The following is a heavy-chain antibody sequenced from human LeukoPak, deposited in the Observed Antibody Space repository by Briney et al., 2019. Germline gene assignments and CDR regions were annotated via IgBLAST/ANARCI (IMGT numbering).Heavy chain of an antibody. CDR1: GFTFSSYG. Sequence: PGGSLRLSCAASGFTFSSYGMHWVRQAPGKGLEWVAFIRYDGSNKYYADSVKGRFTISRDNSKNTLYLQMNSLRAEDTAVYYCGKGQITMIEVVSSFRDVWGKGTTVTIS. J-gene: IGHJ6*03. V-gene: IGHV3-30*02. CDR3: GKGQITMIEVVSSFRDV. CDR2: IRYDGSNK. D-gene: IGHD3-22*01.